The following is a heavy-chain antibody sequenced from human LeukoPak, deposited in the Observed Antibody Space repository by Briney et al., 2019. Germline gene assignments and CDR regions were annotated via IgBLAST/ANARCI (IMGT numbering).Heavy chain of an antibody. CDR1: SGSISSGPYY. J-gene: IGHJ4*02. D-gene: IGHD4-17*01. Sequence: SQTLSLTCTVSSGSISSGPYYWSWIRQHPGKGLEWIGYMYYSGSTYSNPSLKSRVTISVDTSKNQFSLKLSSVTAADTAVYYCARASYPYGDYAPFDYWGQGTLVTVSS. V-gene: IGHV4-31*03. CDR2: MYYSGST. CDR3: ARASYPYGDYAPFDY.